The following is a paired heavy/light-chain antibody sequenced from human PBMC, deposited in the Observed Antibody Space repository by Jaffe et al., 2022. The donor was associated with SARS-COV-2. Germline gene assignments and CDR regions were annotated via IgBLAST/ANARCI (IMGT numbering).Light chain of an antibody. Sequence: DIQMTQSPSTLSASVGDRVTFTCRASQSISSWLAWYQQKPGKAPKLLISKASSLESGVPSRFSGSGSGTEFTLTISSLQPDDFATYYCQQYNSFPFTFGQGTKLEIK. V-gene: IGKV1-5*03. CDR3: QQYNSFPFT. CDR1: QSISSW. J-gene: IGKJ2*01. CDR2: KAS.
Heavy chain of an antibody. D-gene: IGHD6-19*01. CDR3: TKDFFKTLAGSYFDC. J-gene: IGHJ4*02. V-gene: IGHV3-9*01. Sequence: EVQLVESGGDLVQPGRSLRLSCGASGFTFDDYAMHWVRQAPGKGLEWVSGISWNSVGIGYADSVKGRFTISRDNAKNSLYLQMNSLRAEDTALYYCTKDFFKTLAGSYFDCWGQGTLVTVSS. CDR2: ISWNSVGI. CDR1: GFTFDDYA.